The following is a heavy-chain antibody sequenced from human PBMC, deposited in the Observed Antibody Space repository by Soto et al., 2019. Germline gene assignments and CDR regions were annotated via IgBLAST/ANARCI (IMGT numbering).Heavy chain of an antibody. CDR1: GFSLSTSGVG. Sequence: QITLKESGPTLVKPTQTLTLTCTFSGFSLSTSGVGVGWIRQPPGKALEWLALIYWDDDKRYSPSLKSRLTITKDTSKNQEVLTMTNMDPVDTATYYCAHTNHIHYGDYYFDCWGQGTLVTVSS. D-gene: IGHD4-17*01. J-gene: IGHJ4*02. V-gene: IGHV2-5*02. CDR3: AHTNHIHYGDYYFDC. CDR2: IYWDDDK.